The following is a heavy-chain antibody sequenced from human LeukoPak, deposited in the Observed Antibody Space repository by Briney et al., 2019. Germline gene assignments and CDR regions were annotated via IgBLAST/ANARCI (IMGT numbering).Heavy chain of an antibody. CDR3: ARDAYCTNGVCRYSGRDY. Sequence: ASVKVSCKASGYTFTSYGISWGRQAPGQGLEWMGWISAYNGNTNYAQKLQGRVTMTTDTSTSTAYMELRSLRSDDTAVYYCARDAYCTNGVCRYSGRDYWGQGTLVTVSS. CDR2: ISAYNGNT. CDR1: GYTFTSYG. D-gene: IGHD2-8*01. V-gene: IGHV1-18*01. J-gene: IGHJ4*02.